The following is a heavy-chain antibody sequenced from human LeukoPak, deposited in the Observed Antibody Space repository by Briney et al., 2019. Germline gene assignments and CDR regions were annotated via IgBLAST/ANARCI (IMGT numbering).Heavy chain of an antibody. J-gene: IGHJ4*02. Sequence: ASVKVSCKASGYTFTSYYMHWVRQAPGQGVEGMGVINTSGGSTIYAQKFQGRVTITKDTSTSTVYMELSSLRSEDTAVYYCAREGSSLDYWGQGTLVTVSS. CDR1: GYTFTSYY. D-gene: IGHD6-19*01. CDR3: AREGSSLDY. V-gene: IGHV1-46*01. CDR2: INTSGGST.